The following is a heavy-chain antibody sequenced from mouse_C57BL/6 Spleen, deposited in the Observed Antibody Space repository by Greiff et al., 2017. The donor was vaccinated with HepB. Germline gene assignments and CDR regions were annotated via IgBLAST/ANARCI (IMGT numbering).Heavy chain of an antibody. V-gene: IGHV2-2*01. CDR1: GFSLTSYG. D-gene: IGHD2-4*01. CDR2: IWSGGST. CDR3: ARNWRDYDYDVGFAY. J-gene: IGHJ3*01. Sequence: VQLQQSGPGLVQPSQSLSITCTVSGFSLTSYGVHWVRQSPGKGLEWLGVIWSGGSTDYNAAFISRLSISKDNSKSQVFFKMNSLQADDTAIYYCARNWRDYDYDVGFAYWGQGTLVTVSA.